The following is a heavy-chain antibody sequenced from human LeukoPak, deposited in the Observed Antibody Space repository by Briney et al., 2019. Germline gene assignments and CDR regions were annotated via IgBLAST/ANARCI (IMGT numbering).Heavy chain of an antibody. Sequence: SETLSLTCTVSGGSISSSSYYWGWIRQPPGKGLEWIGSIYYSGSTYYNPSLKSRVTISVDTSKNQFSLKLSSVTAADTAVYYCARHRRDYYGSGRMYYFDYWGQGTLVTVSS. V-gene: IGHV4-39*01. CDR3: ARHRRDYYGSGRMYYFDY. CDR2: IYYSGST. CDR1: GGSISSSSYY. D-gene: IGHD3-10*01. J-gene: IGHJ4*02.